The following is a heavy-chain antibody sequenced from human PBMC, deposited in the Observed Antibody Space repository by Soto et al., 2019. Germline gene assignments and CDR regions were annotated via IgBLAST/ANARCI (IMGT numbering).Heavy chain of an antibody. Sequence: PGGSLRLSCAASGFTFSSYAMSRVRQAPGKGLEWVSAISGSGGSTYYADSVKGRFTISRDNSKNTLYLQMNSLRAEDTAVYYCAKRIVAYCGGDCSSPWGQGTLVTVSS. J-gene: IGHJ5*02. CDR1: GFTFSSYA. CDR3: AKRIVAYCGGDCSSP. CDR2: ISGSGGST. D-gene: IGHD2-21*02. V-gene: IGHV3-23*01.